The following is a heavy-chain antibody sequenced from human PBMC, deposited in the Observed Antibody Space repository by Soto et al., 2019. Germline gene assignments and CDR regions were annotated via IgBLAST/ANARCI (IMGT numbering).Heavy chain of an antibody. Sequence: QVQLVQSGAEVKKPGSSVKVSCKASVGTFSSYAISWVRQAPGQGLEWMGGIIPIFGTADYAQKFQGRVTITADESTRTAYMELSSLRSEDTAVSYCARYTTDYYYYGMDVWGQGTTVTVS. CDR1: VGTFSSYA. CDR3: ARYTTDYYYYGMDV. J-gene: IGHJ6*02. D-gene: IGHD1-1*01. V-gene: IGHV1-69*12. CDR2: IIPIFGTA.